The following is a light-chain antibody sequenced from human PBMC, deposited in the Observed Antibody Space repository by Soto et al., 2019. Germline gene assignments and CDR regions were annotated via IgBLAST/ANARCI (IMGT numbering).Light chain of an antibody. J-gene: IGKJ2*01. V-gene: IGKV3-15*01. CDR2: GAS. Sequence: EIVMTQSPATLSVSPGERATLSCRASQSVNSNLAWYQQKPGQAPRLLIYGASTSVAGIPARFSGSGSGTEFSLTISSLQSEDFAVYYCQQYNNRPPDTFGQGTKVEIK. CDR1: QSVNSN. CDR3: QQYNNRPPDT.